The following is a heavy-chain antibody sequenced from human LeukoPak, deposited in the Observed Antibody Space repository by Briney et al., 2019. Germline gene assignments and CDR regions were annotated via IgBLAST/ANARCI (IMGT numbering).Heavy chain of an antibody. D-gene: IGHD5-18*01. J-gene: IGHJ4*02. CDR3: VRDGEYSHGIDFDY. V-gene: IGHV3-74*01. CDR2: TNGDGSDT. CDR1: GFTLSSSW. Sequence: GGSLRLSCAASGFTLSSSWMHWVRQAPGKGLVWVSRTNGDGSDTSYADYVKGRFTLSRDSATNTLYLKMNSLRSEDTAMYYCVRDGEYSHGIDFDYWGQGTLVTVSP.